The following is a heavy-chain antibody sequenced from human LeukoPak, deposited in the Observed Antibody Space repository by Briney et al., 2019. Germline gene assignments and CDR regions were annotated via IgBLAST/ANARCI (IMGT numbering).Heavy chain of an antibody. D-gene: IGHD6-6*01. J-gene: IGHJ6*03. Sequence: GASVKVSCTASGYTFTSYYMHWVRQAPGQGLEWMGIINPSGGSTSYAQKFQGRVTMTRDMSTSTVYMELSSLRSEDTAVYYCARDVKYSSSFPLYYYYYYMDVWGKGTTVTVSS. CDR2: INPSGGST. CDR3: ARDVKYSSSFPLYYYYYYMDV. CDR1: GYTFTSYY. V-gene: IGHV1-46*01.